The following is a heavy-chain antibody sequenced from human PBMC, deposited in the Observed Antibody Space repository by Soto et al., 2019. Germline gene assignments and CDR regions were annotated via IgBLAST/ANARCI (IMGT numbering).Heavy chain of an antibody. D-gene: IGHD3-22*01. CDR3: ARGELTTKYYGMDV. Sequence: SETLSLTCTVSGGSISSYYWSWIRQPPGKGLEWIGYIYYSGSTNYNPSLKSRVTISVDTSKNQFSLRLSSVTAADTAVYYCARGELTTKYYGMDVWGQGTTVTVSS. V-gene: IGHV4-59*01. CDR2: IYYSGST. J-gene: IGHJ6*02. CDR1: GGSISSYY.